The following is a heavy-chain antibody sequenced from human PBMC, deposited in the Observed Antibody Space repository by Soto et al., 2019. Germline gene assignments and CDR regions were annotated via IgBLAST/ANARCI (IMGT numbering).Heavy chain of an antibody. CDR3: ARGRFGEADRGMDV. Sequence: QVQLVESGGGVVQPGRSLRLSCAASGFTFSSYAMHWVRQAPGKGLEWVAVISYDGSNKYYADSVKGRFTISRDNSKNTLYLPMNRLRAEDTAVYYCARGRFGEADRGMDVWGQGTTVTVSS. CDR2: ISYDGSNK. J-gene: IGHJ6*02. D-gene: IGHD3-10*01. V-gene: IGHV3-30-3*01. CDR1: GFTFSSYA.